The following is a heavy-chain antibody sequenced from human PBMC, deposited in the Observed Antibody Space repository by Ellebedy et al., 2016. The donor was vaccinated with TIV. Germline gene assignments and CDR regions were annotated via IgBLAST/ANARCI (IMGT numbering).Heavy chain of an antibody. J-gene: IGHJ4*02. CDR2: LGGSSENT. CDR1: GFTFSNYA. V-gene: IGHV3-23*01. D-gene: IGHD6-19*01. Sequence: PGGSLRLPCAASGFTFSNYAMSWVRQAPGKGLEWVSALGGSSENTYYADAVQGRFTISRDNSENTLYLQMNSLRAEDTAVYYCAKTASKCRGWRTPIDYWGQGTLVTVSS. CDR3: AKTASKCRGWRTPIDY.